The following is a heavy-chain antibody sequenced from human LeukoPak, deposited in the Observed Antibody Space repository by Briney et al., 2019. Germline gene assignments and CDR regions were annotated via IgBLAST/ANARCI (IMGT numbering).Heavy chain of an antibody. J-gene: IGHJ4*02. CDR2: IYYSGST. CDR1: GGSISSSSYY. CDR3: ARVGYSGYDDRGSFDY. D-gene: IGHD5-12*01. Sequence: PSETLSLTCTVSGGSISSSSYYWGWIRQPPGKGLEWIGSIYYSGSTYYNPSLKSRVTISVDTSKNQFSLKLSSVTAADTAVYYCARVGYSGYDDRGSFDYWGQGTLVTVSS. V-gene: IGHV4-39*07.